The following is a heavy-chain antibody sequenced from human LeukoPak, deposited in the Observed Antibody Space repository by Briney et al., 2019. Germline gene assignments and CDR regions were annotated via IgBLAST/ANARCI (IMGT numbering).Heavy chain of an antibody. CDR2: INPSDGRT. CDR3: ARGPSAYCGGDCYSGDY. Sequence: ASVKVSCKTSGYTFTSYYMHWVRQAPGQGLEWMGVINPSDGRTNYVQKFQGRVTMTRDTSTTTVYMELSSLRSEDTAVYYCARGPSAYCGGDCYSGDYWGQGTLVTVSS. D-gene: IGHD2-21*02. J-gene: IGHJ4*02. CDR1: GYTFTSYY. V-gene: IGHV1-46*01.